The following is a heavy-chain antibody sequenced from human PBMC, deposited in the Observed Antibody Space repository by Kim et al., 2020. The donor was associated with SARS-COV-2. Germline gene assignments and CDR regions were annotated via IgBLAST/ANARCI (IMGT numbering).Heavy chain of an antibody. CDR3: ARDGDIVVVVAALRGKESFDY. D-gene: IGHD2-15*01. CDR1: GYTFTSYG. J-gene: IGHJ4*02. Sequence: ASVKVSCKASGYTFTSYGISWVRQAPGQGLEWMGWISAYNGNTNYAQKLQGRVTMTTDTSTSTAYMELRSLRSDDTAVYYCARDGDIVVVVAALRGKESFDYWGQGTLVTVSS. CDR2: ISAYNGNT. V-gene: IGHV1-18*01.